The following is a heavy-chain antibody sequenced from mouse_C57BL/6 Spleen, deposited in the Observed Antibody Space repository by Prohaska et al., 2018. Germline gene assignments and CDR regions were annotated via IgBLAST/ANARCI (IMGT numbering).Heavy chain of an antibody. V-gene: IGHV11-2*01. CDR2: INSDGSAI. Sequence: EVQLLETGGGLVQPGGSRGLSCEGSGFTFSGFWMSWVRQTPGKTLEWIGEINSDGSAIYYDPSIKDRFTILRDNDKSTLYLQMSNVRSEDTATYFCLRYRNLWYFDVWDTRSTDTIS. CDR1: GFTFSGFW. J-gene: IGHJ1*03. CDR3: LRYRNLWYFDV.